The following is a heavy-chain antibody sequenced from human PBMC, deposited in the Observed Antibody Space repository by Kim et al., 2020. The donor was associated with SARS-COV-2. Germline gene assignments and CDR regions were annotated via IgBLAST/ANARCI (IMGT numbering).Heavy chain of an antibody. V-gene: IGHV4-34*01. J-gene: IGHJ5*02. D-gene: IGHD3-10*01. CDR3: ARVRVLLWFGDRPSWFDP. Sequence: KSRVTISVDTSKNQFSLQLSAVTAADTAVYYCARVRVLLWFGDRPSWFDPWGQGTLVTVSS.